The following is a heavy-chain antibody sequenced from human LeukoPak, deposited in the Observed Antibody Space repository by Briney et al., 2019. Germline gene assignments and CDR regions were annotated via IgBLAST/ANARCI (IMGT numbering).Heavy chain of an antibody. CDR1: GGSISSYY. V-gene: IGHV4-4*07. Sequence: SETLSLTCTVSGGSISSYYWTWIRQPAGKGLEWIGRIHPSGTTNHNPSLKSRVIMSLDMSNNQFSLKVRSVTAADTAVYYRARETEVPGGRSWDFWGQGTLVTVSS. CDR3: ARETEVPGGRSWDF. D-gene: IGHD6-19*01. CDR2: IHPSGTT. J-gene: IGHJ4*02.